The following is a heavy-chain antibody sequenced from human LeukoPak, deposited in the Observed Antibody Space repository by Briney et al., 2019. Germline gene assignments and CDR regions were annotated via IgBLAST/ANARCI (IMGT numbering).Heavy chain of an antibody. CDR2: ISSSGSTI. V-gene: IGHV3-48*03. CDR3: ARVNWGQPGEDAFDN. Sequence: GGSLRLSCAASGFTFSSYEMNWVRQAPGKGLEWVSYISSSGSTIYYADSVKGRFTISRDNAKNSLYLQMNSLRAEDTAVYYCARVNWGQPGEDAFDNWGQGTMVTVSS. D-gene: IGHD7-27*01. CDR1: GFTFSSYE. J-gene: IGHJ3*02.